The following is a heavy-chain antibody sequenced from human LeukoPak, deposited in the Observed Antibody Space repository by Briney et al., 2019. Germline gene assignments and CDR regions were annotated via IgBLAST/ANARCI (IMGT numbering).Heavy chain of an antibody. CDR3: ARGRDSGSFIIDY. CDR1: GFTFSSYG. D-gene: IGHD3-10*01. Sequence: GGSLRLSCAASGFTFSSYGMSWVRQAPGKGLEWVSSITSSSSYIYYADSVKGRFTISRDNAKNSLYLQMNSLRAEDTAVYYCARGRDSGSFIIDYWGQGTLVTVSS. V-gene: IGHV3-21*01. J-gene: IGHJ4*02. CDR2: ITSSSSYI.